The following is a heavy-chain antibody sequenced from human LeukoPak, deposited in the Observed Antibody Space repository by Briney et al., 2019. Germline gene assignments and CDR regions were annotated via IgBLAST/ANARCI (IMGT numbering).Heavy chain of an antibody. Sequence: LSETLSLTCAVYGGSFSGYYWSWIRQPPGKGLEWIGEINHSGSTNYNPSLKSRVTISVDTSKNQFSLKLSSVTAADTAVYYCARGGNGGYIVPLHDAFDIWGQGTMVTVSS. D-gene: IGHD5-12*01. V-gene: IGHV4-34*01. CDR3: ARGGNGGYIVPLHDAFDI. CDR2: INHSGST. CDR1: GGSFSGYY. J-gene: IGHJ3*02.